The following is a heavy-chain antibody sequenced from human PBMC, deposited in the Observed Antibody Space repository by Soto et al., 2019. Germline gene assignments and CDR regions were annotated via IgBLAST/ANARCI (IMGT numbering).Heavy chain of an antibody. CDR2: INPSGGST. V-gene: IGHV1-46*01. CDR3: ARSSGYDILTGYSTFDY. J-gene: IGHJ4*02. CDR1: GYTFTSYY. Sequence: VKVSCKASGYTFTSYYMHWVRQAPGQGLEWMGIINPSGGSTSYAQKFQGRVTMTRDTSTSTVYMELSSLRSEDTAVYYCARSSGYDILTGYSTFDYWGQGTLVTVSS. D-gene: IGHD3-9*01.